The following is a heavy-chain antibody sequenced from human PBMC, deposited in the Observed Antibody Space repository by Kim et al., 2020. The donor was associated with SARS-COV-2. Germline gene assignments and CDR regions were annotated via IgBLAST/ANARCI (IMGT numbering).Heavy chain of an antibody. CDR3: ARAGDYDISGDYRFYHH. J-gene: IGHJ1*01. Sequence: SEKRRFTNSRDNAKNTLYLQMNSVRPEETAVYYCARAGDYDISGDYRFYHHWGQGALVTVST. D-gene: IGHD3-22*01. V-gene: IGHV3-74*01.